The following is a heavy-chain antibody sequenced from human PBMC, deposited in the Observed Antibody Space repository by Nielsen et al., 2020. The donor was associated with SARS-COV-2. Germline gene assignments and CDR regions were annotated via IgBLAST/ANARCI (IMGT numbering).Heavy chain of an antibody. CDR2: IYYSGST. J-gene: IGHJ6*02. D-gene: IGHD3-10*01. CDR3: AREALKELLWFGESSSYYGMDV. CDR1: GGSISSSSYY. V-gene: IGHV4-61*01. Sequence: SETLSLTCTVSGGSISSSSYYWGWIRQPPGKGLEWIGYIYYSGSTNYNPSLKSRVTISVDTSKNQFSLKLSSVTAADTVVYYCAREALKELLWFGESSSYYGMDVWGQGTTVTVSS.